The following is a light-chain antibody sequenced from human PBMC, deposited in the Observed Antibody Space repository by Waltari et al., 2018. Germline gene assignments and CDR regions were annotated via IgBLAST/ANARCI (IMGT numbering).Light chain of an antibody. CDR1: SSNIGAGYD. CDR2: GNN. J-gene: IGLJ1*01. V-gene: IGLV1-40*01. CDR3: QSYDSRLSTYV. Sequence: QSVLTQPPSVSGAPGQRVTIPCTGGSSNIGAGYDVNWYQQLPGTAPKLLNYGNNTRPPGLPDRFSAARSGTSASLAITGLQADYEADYYCQSYDSRLSTYVFGTGTKVTVL.